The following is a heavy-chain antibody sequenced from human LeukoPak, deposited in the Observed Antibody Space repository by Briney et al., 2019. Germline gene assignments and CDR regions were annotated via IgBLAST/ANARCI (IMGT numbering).Heavy chain of an antibody. CDR1: GYTCTAYY. CDR2: IDSKNGDT. CDR3: ACKAYCSGGRCSVQRVAS. Sequence: ASVKLSCKASGYTCTAYYINWLRQAPGQRLERMGGIDSKNGDTKNAQKFQTRITRSRDTAIGIANMELRNLISDDTAVYDCACKAYCSGGRCSVQRVASWGEGTPVTVSS. D-gene: IGHD2-15*01. J-gene: IGHJ4*02. V-gene: IGHV1-2*01.